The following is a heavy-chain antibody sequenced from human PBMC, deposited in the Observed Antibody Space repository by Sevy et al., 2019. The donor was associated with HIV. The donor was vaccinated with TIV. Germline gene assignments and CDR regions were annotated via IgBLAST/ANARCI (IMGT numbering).Heavy chain of an antibody. J-gene: IGHJ4*02. CDR3: VREGVGGYSYSLDC. CDR1: GFTFSSYW. Sequence: GGSLRLSCAASGFTFSSYWMSWVRQAPGKGLEWVATMKEDGSERNYVASVKGRFTISRDNAKNSLYLQMNSLRGEDTAVYYCVREGVGGYSYSLDCWGQGTLVTVSS. D-gene: IGHD5-18*01. V-gene: IGHV3-7*01. CDR2: MKEDGSER.